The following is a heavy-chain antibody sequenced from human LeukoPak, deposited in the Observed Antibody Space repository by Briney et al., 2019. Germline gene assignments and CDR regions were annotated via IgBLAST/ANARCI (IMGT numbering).Heavy chain of an antibody. CDR1: GFTFSSYS. D-gene: IGHD1-7*01. Sequence: GGSLRLSCAASGFTFSSYSMNWVRQAPGKGLEWVSSISSSSSYIYYADSVKGRFTISRDNAKNSLYLQMNSLRAEDTAVYYCARDATPWTLELLARYYYYYYMDVWGKGTTVTVSS. J-gene: IGHJ6*03. CDR3: ARDATPWTLELLARYYYYYYMDV. CDR2: ISSSSSYI. V-gene: IGHV3-21*01.